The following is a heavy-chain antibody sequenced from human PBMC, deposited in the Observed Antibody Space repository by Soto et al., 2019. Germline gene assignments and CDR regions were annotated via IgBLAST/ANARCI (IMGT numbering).Heavy chain of an antibody. CDR2: INHSGST. J-gene: IGHJ4*02. D-gene: IGHD6-19*01. Sequence: PSETLSLTCTVSGGSISSYYWSWIRQPPGKGLEWIGEINHSGSTNYNPSLKSRVTISVDTSKNQFSLKLSSVTAADTAVYYCARAGGWSSYWGQGTQVTVS. CDR3: ARAGGWSSY. V-gene: IGHV4-34*01. CDR1: GGSISSYY.